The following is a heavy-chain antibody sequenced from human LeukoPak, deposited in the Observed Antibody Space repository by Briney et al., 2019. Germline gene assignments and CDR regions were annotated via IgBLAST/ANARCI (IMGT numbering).Heavy chain of an antibody. D-gene: IGHD5-18*01. Sequence: ASVKVSCKASGYSFTSYGITWVRQAPGQGLEWMGWISTYDGNANYAQKLQGRVTMTTDTSTITAYMELRSLRSDDTAVYYCARAPSGFTYGPGDHWGQGTLVTVFS. V-gene: IGHV1-18*01. CDR2: ISTYDGNA. J-gene: IGHJ4*02. CDR1: GYSFTSYG. CDR3: ARAPSGFTYGPGDH.